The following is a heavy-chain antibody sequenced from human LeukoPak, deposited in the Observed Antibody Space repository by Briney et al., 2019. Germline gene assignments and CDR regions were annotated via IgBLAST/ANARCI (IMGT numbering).Heavy chain of an antibody. V-gene: IGHV3-48*03. Sequence: GASLRLSCVSSGFTFSIYEMNSVRQAPGNGLEGVSYIRSNGSNIYYAHSGTGRFTSSRVHAKNPLYLQMTTLRAEDTAVYYCARPPIPRSRSHFDYWGQGTLVTVSS. CDR2: IRSNGSNI. J-gene: IGHJ4*02. D-gene: IGHD2-21*01. CDR3: ARPPIPRSRSHFDY. CDR1: GFTFSIYE.